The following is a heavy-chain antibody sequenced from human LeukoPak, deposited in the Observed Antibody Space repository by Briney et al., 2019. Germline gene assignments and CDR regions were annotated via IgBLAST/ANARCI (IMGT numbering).Heavy chain of an antibody. CDR2: INRSGDSS. Sequence: GGSLRLSCAASGFTVSSNYMSWVRQAPGKGLEWVSTINRSGDSSYYADSVKGRFTFSRDNSKNTLSLQMNSLRADDTAVYYCARLMGGTDYWGQGTLVTVSS. CDR1: GFTVSSNY. D-gene: IGHD2-8*01. V-gene: IGHV3-23*01. J-gene: IGHJ4*02. CDR3: ARLMGGTDY.